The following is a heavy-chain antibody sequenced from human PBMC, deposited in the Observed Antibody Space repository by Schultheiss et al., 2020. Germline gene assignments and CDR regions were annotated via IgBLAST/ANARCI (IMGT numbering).Heavy chain of an antibody. CDR3: ARLNDILTGFGYYYGMDV. D-gene: IGHD3-9*01. CDR1: GGTFSSYA. CDR2: IIHIFGTA. V-gene: IGHV1-69*13. Sequence: SVKVSCKASGGTFSSYAISWVRQAPGQGLEWMGGIIHIFGTANYAQKFQGRVTITADESTSTAYMELSSLRSEDTAVYYCARLNDILTGFGYYYGMDVWGQGTTVTGYS. J-gene: IGHJ6*02.